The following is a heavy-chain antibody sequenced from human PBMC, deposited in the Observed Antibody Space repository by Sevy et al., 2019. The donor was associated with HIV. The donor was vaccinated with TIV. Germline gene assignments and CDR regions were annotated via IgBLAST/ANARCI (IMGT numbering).Heavy chain of an antibody. CDR1: GFTFRSYD. V-gene: IGHV3-30*18. J-gene: IGHJ5*01. D-gene: IGHD3-22*01. CDR3: AKQSIPDYSESHGYNHLDS. CDR2: ISSDGSDK. Sequence: GGSLRLSCVVSGFTFRSYDMHWVRQAPGKGLEWVAAISSDGSDKYYAASVKGRFIISRDNSRNTLYVQMNRLRPEEDTAMYYCAKQSIPDYSESHGYNHLDSWGQGTLVTVSS.